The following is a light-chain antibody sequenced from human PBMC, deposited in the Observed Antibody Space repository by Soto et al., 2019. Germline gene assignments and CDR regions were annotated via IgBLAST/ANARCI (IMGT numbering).Light chain of an antibody. CDR2: GTS. Sequence: EIVLTQSPGTLSLSPGERATLSCRASQSVNSNYLAGSQQKRGQGPRLLMYGTSSRATGIPDRFSGSGSGTDFALTIGRLEPEDFAVYYCRQYDNSPRTFGQGTKVEIK. V-gene: IGKV3-20*01. CDR3: RQYDNSPRT. CDR1: QSVNSNY. J-gene: IGKJ1*01.